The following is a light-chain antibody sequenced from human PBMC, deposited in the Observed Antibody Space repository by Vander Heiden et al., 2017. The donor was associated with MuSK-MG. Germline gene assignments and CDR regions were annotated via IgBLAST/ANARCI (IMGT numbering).Light chain of an antibody. CDR2: TIS. Sequence: GDRVSITCRATRDIYKYLSWYQQRPGKAPELLIYTISTLKSGVPSRFSGSGSGTDFSLTISNLQPEDFGTFYCQQSNSVPFTFGHGTKVDVK. CDR1: RDIYKY. V-gene: IGKV1-39*01. J-gene: IGKJ3*01. CDR3: QQSNSVPFT.